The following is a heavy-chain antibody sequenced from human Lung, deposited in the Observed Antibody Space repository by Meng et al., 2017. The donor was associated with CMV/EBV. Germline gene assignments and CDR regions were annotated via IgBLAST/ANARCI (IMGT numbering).Heavy chain of an antibody. CDR1: GFIFSDYY. D-gene: IGHD1-26*01. CDR3: ARDFSAVHNWFDA. CDR2: ISSSGSIK. Sequence: GGSLRLXCAASGFIFSDYYMTWIRQAPGKGLEWVAYISSSGSIKKYADSVEGRFTTSRDNAKKSLYLQMNSLGAEDTAFYYCARDFSAVHNWFDAWGRGTLVTVSS. J-gene: IGHJ5*02. V-gene: IGHV3-11*04.